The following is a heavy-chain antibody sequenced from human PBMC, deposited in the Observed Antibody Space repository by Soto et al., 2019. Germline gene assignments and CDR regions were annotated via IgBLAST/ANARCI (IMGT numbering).Heavy chain of an antibody. V-gene: IGHV6-1*01. CDR2: TYYRSKWYN. D-gene: IGHD2-8*01. CDR1: GGRDSSNSSA. J-gene: IGHJ4*02. CDR3: ARGIVLMVYASDFDY. Sequence: SQPDSLPCSISGGRDSSNSSAWNWISQSLSIGLEWLGRTYYRSKWYNDYAVSVKSRITINPDTSKNQFSLQLNSVTPEDTAVYYCARGIVLMVYASDFDYWGQGTLVTVSS.